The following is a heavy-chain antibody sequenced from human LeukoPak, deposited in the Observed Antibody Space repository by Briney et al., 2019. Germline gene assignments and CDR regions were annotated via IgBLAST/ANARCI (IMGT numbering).Heavy chain of an antibody. D-gene: IGHD3-9*01. CDR3: ARAHLNVLRYFDWLSYYMDV. CDR2: IYYSGYT. J-gene: IGHJ6*03. CDR1: GGSISSYY. Sequence: SETLSLTCTVSGGSISSYYWSWIRQPPGKGLEWIGYIYYSGYTNYNPSLKSRVTISVDTSKNQFSLKLSSVTAADTAVYYCARAHLNVLRYFDWLSYYMDVWGKGTTVTVSS. V-gene: IGHV4-59*01.